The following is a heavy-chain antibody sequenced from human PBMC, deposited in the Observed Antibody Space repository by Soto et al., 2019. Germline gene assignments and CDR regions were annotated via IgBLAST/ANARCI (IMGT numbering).Heavy chain of an antibody. J-gene: IGHJ5*02. CDR2: INPNSGGT. CDR1: GYTFTGYY. V-gene: IGHV1-2*04. Sequence: QVQXVQSGAEVXKPGASVKVSCKASGYTFTGYYMHWVRQAPGXXLEWMGWINPNSGGTNYAQKFQGWVTMTRDTSISTAXXELXRLRSDDTAVYYCARGPLVPAAIWFDPWGQGTLVTVSS. CDR3: ARGPLVPAAIWFDP. D-gene: IGHD2-2*01.